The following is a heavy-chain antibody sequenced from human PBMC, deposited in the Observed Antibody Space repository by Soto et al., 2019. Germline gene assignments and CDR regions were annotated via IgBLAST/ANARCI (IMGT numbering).Heavy chain of an antibody. CDR2: INSDGSST. V-gene: IGHV3-74*01. D-gene: IGHD6-19*01. J-gene: IGHJ4*02. Sequence: PGGSLRLSCAASGFTFSSYWMHWVRQAPGKGLVWVSRINSDGSSTSYADSVKGRFTTSRDNAKNTLYLQMNSLRAEDTAVYYCAGGGYSSGWYVYYFDYWGQGTLVTVSS. CDR1: GFTFSSYW. CDR3: AGGGYSSGWYVYYFDY.